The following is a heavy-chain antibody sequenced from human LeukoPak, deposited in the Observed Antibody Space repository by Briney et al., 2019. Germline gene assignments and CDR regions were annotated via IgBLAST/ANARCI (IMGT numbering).Heavy chain of an antibody. CDR3: ARDTYYHYYDSSGYYIDY. D-gene: IGHD3-22*01. Sequence: GSSLRLFCGASRFTFSICGMLGVRQAPGRGLEWVAFIWYDGSNKYYADSVKGRFTISRDNSKNTLYLQMNSLRAEDTAVYYCARDTYYHYYDSSGYYIDYWGQGTLVTVSS. J-gene: IGHJ4*02. V-gene: IGHV3-33*01. CDR2: IWYDGSNK. CDR1: RFTFSICG.